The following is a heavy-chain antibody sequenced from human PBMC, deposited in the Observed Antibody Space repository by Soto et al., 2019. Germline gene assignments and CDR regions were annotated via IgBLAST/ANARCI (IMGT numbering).Heavy chain of an antibody. CDR2: INYVGKT. CDR3: ARDRYGGFDY. V-gene: IGHV4-39*02. D-gene: IGHD3-9*01. CDR1: GGSINSKSYF. Sequence: QLQLQESGPGLVKPSETLSLTCSVSGGSINSKSYFWGWIRQTPGKGLEWIASINYVGKTYYSPSLKSRLAIPVDTSKNQFSLRLSSVTAADTAVYYCARDRYGGFDYWGLGTLVTVSS. J-gene: IGHJ4*02.